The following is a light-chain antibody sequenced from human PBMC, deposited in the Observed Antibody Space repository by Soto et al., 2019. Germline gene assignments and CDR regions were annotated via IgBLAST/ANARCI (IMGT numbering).Light chain of an antibody. CDR1: QSISSW. CDR3: QQYNSYLT. J-gene: IGKJ4*01. CDR2: DAS. Sequence: QMTQSPSTLSASVGDRVTITCRASQSISSWLAWYQQKPGKAPKLLIYDASSLESGVPSRFSGSGSGTEFSLTISSLQPDDFATYYCQQYNSYLTFGGGTKVDI. V-gene: IGKV1-5*01.